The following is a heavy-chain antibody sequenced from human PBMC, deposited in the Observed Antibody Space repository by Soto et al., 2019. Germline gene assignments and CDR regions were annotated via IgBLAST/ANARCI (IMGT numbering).Heavy chain of an antibody. J-gene: IGHJ6*03. CDR3: ARDGDFWSGAKYYYYMDV. CDR2: ISAYNGNT. D-gene: IGHD3-3*01. Sequence: ASVTVSCQASGYTFTSYYMHWVRQAPGQGLEWMGWISAYNGNTNYAQKLQGRVTMTTDTSTSTAYMELRSLRSDDTAVYYCARDGDFWSGAKYYYYMDVWGKGTTVTVSS. CDR1: GYTFTSYY. V-gene: IGHV1-18*04.